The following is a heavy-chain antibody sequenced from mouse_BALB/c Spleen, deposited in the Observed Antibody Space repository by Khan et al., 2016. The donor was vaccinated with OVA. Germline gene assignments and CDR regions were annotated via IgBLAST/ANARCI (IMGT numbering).Heavy chain of an antibody. CDR2: INPNNGGT. V-gene: IGHV1-22*01. CDR1: GYTFTEYT. J-gene: IGHJ1*01. D-gene: IGHD1-2*01. Sequence: EVQLQQSGPELVKPGASVKISCKTSGYTFTEYTMHWVKQSHGKSLEWIGRINPNNGGTSYNQKFKGKATLTVDTSSSTAYMELRSLTSEDSAVYYCARSDYYGYYWFFDVWGAGTTVTVSS. CDR3: ARSDYYGYYWFFDV.